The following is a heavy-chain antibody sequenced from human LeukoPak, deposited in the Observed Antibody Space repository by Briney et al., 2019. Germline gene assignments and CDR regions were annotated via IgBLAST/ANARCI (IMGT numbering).Heavy chain of an antibody. CDR1: GGSISSGGYY. CDR2: IYYSGST. J-gene: IGHJ4*02. V-gene: IGHV4-31*03. CDR3: ARVGYYDSSGYLVDY. Sequence: SETLSLTCTVSGGSISSGGYYWSWIRQHPGKGLEWIGYIYYSGSTYYNPSLKSRVTISVDTSKNQFSLKLSSVTAADTAVYYCARVGYYDSSGYLVDYWGQGTLVTVSS. D-gene: IGHD3-22*01.